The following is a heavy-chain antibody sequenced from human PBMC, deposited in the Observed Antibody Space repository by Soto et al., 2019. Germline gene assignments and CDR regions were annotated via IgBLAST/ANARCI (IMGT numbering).Heavy chain of an antibody. V-gene: IGHV4-34*01. D-gene: IGHD2-2*01. J-gene: IGHJ5*02. Sequence: ASETLSLTCAVYGGSFSGYYWSWIRQPPGKGLEWIGEINHSGSTNYNPSLKSRVTISVDTSKNQFSLKLSSVTAADTAVYYCARKVVPAATNWFDPWGQGTLVTVSS. CDR1: GGSFSGYY. CDR2: INHSGST. CDR3: ARKVVPAATNWFDP.